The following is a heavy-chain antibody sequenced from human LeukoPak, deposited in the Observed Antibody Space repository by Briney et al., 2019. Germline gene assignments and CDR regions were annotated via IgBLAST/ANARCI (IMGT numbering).Heavy chain of an antibody. CDR3: ARDPSDYYYYGMDV. CDR1: GGSISSGDYY. J-gene: IGHJ6*02. D-gene: IGHD6-19*01. Sequence: SQTLFLTCTVSGGSISSGDYYWSWIRQPPGKGLEWIGYIYYSGSTYYNPSLKSRVTISVDTSKNQFSLKLSSVTAADTAVYYCARDPSDYYYYGMDVWGQGTTVTVSS. CDR2: IYYSGST. V-gene: IGHV4-30-4*01.